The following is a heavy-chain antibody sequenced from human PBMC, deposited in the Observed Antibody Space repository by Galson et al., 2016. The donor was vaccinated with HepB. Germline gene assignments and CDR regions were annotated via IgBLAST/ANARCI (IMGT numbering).Heavy chain of an antibody. V-gene: IGHV1-18*01. CDR2: ISAYNGNT. J-gene: IGHJ4*02. Sequence: SVKVSCKASGYTFTSYGISWVRQAPGQGLEWMGWISAYNGNTKYAQKMQGRVTMTTDTSTTTAYMELRSLRSDDTAVYYCASVGLIAVAVNLDKWGQGTLVTVPS. CDR1: GYTFTSYG. D-gene: IGHD6-19*01. CDR3: ASVGLIAVAVNLDK.